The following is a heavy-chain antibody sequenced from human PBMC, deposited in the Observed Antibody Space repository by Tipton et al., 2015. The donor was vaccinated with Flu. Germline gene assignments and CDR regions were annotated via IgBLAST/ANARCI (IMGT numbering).Heavy chain of an antibody. D-gene: IGHD5-24*01. CDR2: IGTIDDT. CDR3: AGGTRDGYNLNVGQGLDAFDI. CDR1: GFTFSSYD. Sequence: GSLRLSCAASGFTFSSYDMHWVRQVTGKRLEWVSAIGTIDDTYYADSVKGRFTISRENAKNSLYLQMNSLRAGDTAVYYCAGGTRDGYNLNVGQGLDAFDIWGQGTMVTVSS. J-gene: IGHJ3*02. V-gene: IGHV3-13*01.